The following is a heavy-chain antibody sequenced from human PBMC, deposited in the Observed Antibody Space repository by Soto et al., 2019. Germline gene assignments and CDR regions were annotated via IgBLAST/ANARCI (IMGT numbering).Heavy chain of an antibody. CDR3: ASHVAYGDYLYYYYGMDV. CDR2: IDPSDSYT. D-gene: IGHD4-17*01. Sequence: GESLKISCKGSGHSFTSYWISWVRQMPGKGLEWMGRIDPSDSYTNYSPSFQGHVTISADKSISTAYLQWSSLKASDTAMYYCASHVAYGDYLYYYYGMDVWGQGTTVTVSS. V-gene: IGHV5-10-1*01. CDR1: GHSFTSYW. J-gene: IGHJ6*02.